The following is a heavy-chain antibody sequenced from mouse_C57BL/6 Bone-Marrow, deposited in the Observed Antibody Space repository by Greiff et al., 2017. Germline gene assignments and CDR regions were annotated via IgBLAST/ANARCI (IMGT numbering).Heavy chain of an antibody. V-gene: IGHV1-75*01. CDR3: ARAHYGSFAY. CDR2: IFPGSGST. Sequence: VKLQESGPELVKPGASVKISCKASGYTFTDYYINWVKQRPGQGLEWIGWIFPGSGSTYYNEKFKGKATLTADKSSSTAYMQLSSLTSEDSAVYFCARAHYGSFAYWGQGTLVTVSA. D-gene: IGHD1-1*01. J-gene: IGHJ3*01. CDR1: GYTFTDYY.